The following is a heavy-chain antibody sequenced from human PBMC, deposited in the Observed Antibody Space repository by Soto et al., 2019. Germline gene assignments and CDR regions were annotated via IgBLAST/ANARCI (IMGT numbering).Heavy chain of an antibody. CDR3: ARGGSSSDNGMDV. Sequence: EVQLVESGGGLVQPGGSLRLSCAASGFSFSTYSMNWVRQAPGKGLEWVSYISSRSYTIYYVDSVKGRFTISRDSAKNSRYLQMNSLRDEDTAVYYCARGGSSSDNGMDVWGQGTTVTVSS. V-gene: IGHV3-48*02. CDR2: ISSRSYTI. CDR1: GFSFSTYS. D-gene: IGHD6-6*01. J-gene: IGHJ6*02.